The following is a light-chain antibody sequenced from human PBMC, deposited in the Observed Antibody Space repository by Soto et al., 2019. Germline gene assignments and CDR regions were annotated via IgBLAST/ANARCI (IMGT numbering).Light chain of an antibody. V-gene: IGKV1-12*01. J-gene: IGKJ1*01. Sequence: IQMTQSPSSVSASVGDRVTITCRASQDISTWLAWYQQKPGKAPKLLIYSASSLQTGVPSTFSGRGSGTDFTLTISSLQPGDFATYYCQQANSFPWTFGQGTKVEIK. CDR3: QQANSFPWT. CDR1: QDISTW. CDR2: SAS.